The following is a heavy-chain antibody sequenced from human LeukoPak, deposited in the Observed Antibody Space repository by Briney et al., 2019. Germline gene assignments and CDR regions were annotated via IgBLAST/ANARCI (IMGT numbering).Heavy chain of an antibody. CDR2: ITSGSNYM. V-gene: IGHV3-21*01. J-gene: IGHJ6*03. D-gene: IGHD2-2*01. CDR3: ARRGRSSTSLYYYYMDV. CDR1: GFSFSYYS. Sequence: GGSLRLSCAASGFSFSYYSMHWVRQAPGKGLEWVSSITSGSNYMYYADSVKGRFTISRDNAKNSLYLQLNSLRAEETAVYYCARRGRSSTSLYYYYMDVWGKGTTVTVSS.